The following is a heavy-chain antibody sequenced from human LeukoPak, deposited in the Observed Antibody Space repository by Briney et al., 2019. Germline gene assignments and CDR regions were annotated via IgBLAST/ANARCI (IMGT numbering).Heavy chain of an antibody. Sequence: GGSLRLSCAASGFTFSDYYMSWIRQAPGKGLEWVSYISSSGSTIYYADSVKGRFTISRDNAKNSLYLQMNSLRAEDTAVYYCARGSRYFDWLLPHFDYWGQGTLVTVSS. CDR1: GFTFSDYY. CDR3: ARGSRYFDWLLPHFDY. D-gene: IGHD3-9*01. CDR2: ISSSGSTI. J-gene: IGHJ4*02. V-gene: IGHV3-11*01.